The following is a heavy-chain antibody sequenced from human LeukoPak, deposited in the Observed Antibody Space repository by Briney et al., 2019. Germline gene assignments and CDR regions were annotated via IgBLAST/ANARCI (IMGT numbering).Heavy chain of an antibody. V-gene: IGHV3-74*01. CDR2: INSDGSST. CDR1: GFTFSSYW. Sequence: GGSLRLSCAASGFTFSSYWMHWVRQAPGKGLVWVSRINSDGSSTSYADSVKGRFTISRDNAKNSLYLQMNSLRAEDTAVYYCARPTRRDGYNQPLPYFDYWGQGTLVTVSS. D-gene: IGHD5-24*01. CDR3: ARPTRRDGYNQPLPYFDY. J-gene: IGHJ4*02.